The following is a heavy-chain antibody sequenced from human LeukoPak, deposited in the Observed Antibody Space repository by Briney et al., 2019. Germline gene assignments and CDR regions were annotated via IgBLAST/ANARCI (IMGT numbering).Heavy chain of an antibody. Sequence: PGGSLRHSCAASGFTFSSYEMNWVRQAPGKGLEWVSYISSSGSTIYYADSVKGRFTISRDNAKNSLYLQMNSLRAEDTAVYYCARPGSWGGPFDYWGRGTLVTVSS. CDR2: ISSSGSTI. V-gene: IGHV3-48*03. CDR3: ARPGSWGGPFDY. D-gene: IGHD2-15*01. J-gene: IGHJ4*02. CDR1: GFTFSSYE.